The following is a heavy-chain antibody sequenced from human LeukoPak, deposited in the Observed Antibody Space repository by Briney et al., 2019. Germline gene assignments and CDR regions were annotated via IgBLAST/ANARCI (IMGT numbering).Heavy chain of an antibody. CDR2: IYHSGST. J-gene: IGHJ4*02. V-gene: IGHV4-38-2*02. CDR1: GYSISSGYY. CDR3: ASHITGTPESFFDY. Sequence: PSETLSLTCTVSGYSISSGYYWGWIRQPPGKGLEWIGSIYHSGSTYYNPSLKSRVTISVDTSKNQFSLKLSSVTAADTAVYYCASHITGTPESFFDYWGQGTLVTVSS. D-gene: IGHD1-20*01.